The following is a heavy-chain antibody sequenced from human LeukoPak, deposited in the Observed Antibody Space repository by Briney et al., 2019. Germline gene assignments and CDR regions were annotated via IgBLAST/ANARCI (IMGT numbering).Heavy chain of an antibody. Sequence: ASVKVSCKASGYTFTGYYMHWGRQAPGQGLEWMGWINPNSGGTNYAQKFQGRVTMTRDTSISTAYMELSRLRYDDTAVYYCARDIWGSRAPVSDYYYYYMDVWGKGTTVTVSS. CDR1: GYTFTGYY. CDR3: ARDIWGSRAPVSDYYYYYMDV. J-gene: IGHJ6*03. CDR2: INPNSGGT. D-gene: IGHD3-16*01. V-gene: IGHV1-2*02.